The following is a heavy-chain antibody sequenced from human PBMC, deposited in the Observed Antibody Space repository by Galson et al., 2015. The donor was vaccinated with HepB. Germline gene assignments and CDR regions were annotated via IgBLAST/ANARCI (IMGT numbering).Heavy chain of an antibody. CDR3: ARGAPLEGKYLPFDY. Sequence: ALGLSCAASGFTLSGCPMTWVRQAPGEGLETVSYVTSTNSFLYYADLLKGRFTISRDNAKNSLYLQMNSLRAEDTAVYYCARGAPLEGKYLPFDYWGQGILVSVSS. CDR1: GFTLSGCP. V-gene: IGHV3-21*05. CDR2: VTSTNSFL. J-gene: IGHJ4*02. D-gene: IGHD2-2*02.